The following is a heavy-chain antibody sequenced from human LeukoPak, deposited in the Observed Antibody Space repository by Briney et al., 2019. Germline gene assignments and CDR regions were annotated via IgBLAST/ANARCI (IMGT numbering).Heavy chain of an antibody. J-gene: IGHJ4*02. V-gene: IGHV4-39*01. CDR1: GGSISSSSYY. D-gene: IGHD3-10*01. CDR3: ARTRGITMVRGVAFDY. CDR2: ILYSGST. Sequence: NTSETLSLTCTVSGGSISSSSYYWGWIRQPPGKGLDWIANILYSGSTYYHPSLKSRVTISVDTSKNQFSLKLSSVTAADTAVYYCARTRGITMVRGVAFDYWGQGTLVTVSS.